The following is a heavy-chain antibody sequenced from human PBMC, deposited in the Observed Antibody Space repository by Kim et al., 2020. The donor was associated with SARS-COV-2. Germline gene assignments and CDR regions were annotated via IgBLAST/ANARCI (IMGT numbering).Heavy chain of an antibody. CDR2: ISNDDGDI. D-gene: IGHD6-13*01. V-gene: IGHV3-48*01. CDR3: VRDGRSGIWYLTLYS. CDR1: GFTFSDYS. J-gene: IGHJ5*01. Sequence: GGSLRLSCVAFGFTFSDYSMNWVRQAPGKGLEWLSVISNDDGDIYYADSVRGRFTVSRDNSKNSLYLQMNSLTAEDTAVYYCVRDGRSGIWYLTLYSCG.